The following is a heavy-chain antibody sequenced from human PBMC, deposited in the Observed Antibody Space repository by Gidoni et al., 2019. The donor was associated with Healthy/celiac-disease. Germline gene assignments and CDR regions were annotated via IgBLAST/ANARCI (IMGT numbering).Heavy chain of an antibody. V-gene: IGHV3-9*01. J-gene: IGHJ4*02. D-gene: IGHD5-18*01. CDR2: ISWNSGSI. Sequence: EVQLVESGGGLVQPGRSLRLSCAASGFTFDDYAMHWVRQAPGKGLEWVSGISWNSGSIGYADSVKGRFTISRDNAKNSLYLQMNSLRAEDTALYYCAKDRARGYSPSYNFDYWGQGTLVTVSS. CDR3: AKDRARGYSPSYNFDY. CDR1: GFTFDDYA.